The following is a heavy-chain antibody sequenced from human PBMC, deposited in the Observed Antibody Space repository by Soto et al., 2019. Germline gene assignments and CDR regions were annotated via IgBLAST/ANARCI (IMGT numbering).Heavy chain of an antibody. CDR2: IYYTGST. J-gene: IGHJ5*02. CDR1: GGPVGSDSYY. V-gene: IGHV4-61*01. Sequence: SETLSLTCTVSGGPVGSDSYYWSWIRQPPGKGLEWIGYIYYTGSTNYDPSLKSRVTISVDTSKNQFSLKLSSVTAADTAVYYCARSPKGRHWFDPWGQGTPVTVSS. CDR3: ARSPKGRHWFDP.